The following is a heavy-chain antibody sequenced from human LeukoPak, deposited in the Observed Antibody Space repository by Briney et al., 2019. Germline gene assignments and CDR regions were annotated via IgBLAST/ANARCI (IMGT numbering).Heavy chain of an antibody. CDR2: IKQDGSEK. J-gene: IGHJ4*02. CDR1: GFAFSYYW. V-gene: IGHV3-7*03. CDR3: AKEERAAAGRDFEY. Sequence: GGSLRLSCAASGFAFSYYWMSWVRQAPGKGLEWVANIKQDGSEKYFVDSVKGRFTISRDNSKNTVDLQMNSLRAEDTAVYYCAKEERAAAGRDFEYWGQGILVTVSS. D-gene: IGHD6-13*01.